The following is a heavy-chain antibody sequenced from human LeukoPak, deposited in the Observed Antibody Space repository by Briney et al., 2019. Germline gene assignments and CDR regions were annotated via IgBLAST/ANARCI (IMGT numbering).Heavy chain of an antibody. CDR1: GFAFSSYE. V-gene: IGHV3-48*03. D-gene: IGHD3-22*01. Sequence: GGSLRLSCAASGFAFSSYEMNWVRQAPGKGLEWVSYISTSGSTIYYEDSVKGRFTISRDNAKNPLYLQMNSLRAEDTAVYYCARVPRKDGSGYYWFDYWGQGTLVTVPS. CDR2: ISTSGSTI. CDR3: ARVPRKDGSGYYWFDY. J-gene: IGHJ4*02.